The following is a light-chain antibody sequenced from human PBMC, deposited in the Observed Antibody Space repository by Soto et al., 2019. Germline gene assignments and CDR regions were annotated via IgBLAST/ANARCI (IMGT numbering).Light chain of an antibody. Sequence: DLVMTQSPDSLAVSLGERATINCKSSQNLLYSSNNKNYLAWYQQKPGQPPKLLIYWASTRQSGVTDRFSGRGSGTDFSLTISSLQAEDAAVYYCQHYYGTLWTFGEGTKVEIK. CDR2: WAS. V-gene: IGKV4-1*01. J-gene: IGKJ1*01. CDR1: QNLLYSSNNKNY. CDR3: QHYYGTLWT.